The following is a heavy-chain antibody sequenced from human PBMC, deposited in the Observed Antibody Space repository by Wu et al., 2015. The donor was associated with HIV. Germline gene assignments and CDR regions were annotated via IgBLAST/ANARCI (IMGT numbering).Heavy chain of an antibody. CDR1: GDTHRGYS. CDR2: IIPITGTA. Sequence: QVQLVQSGSSVKKPGSSVRVSCRASGDTHRGYSVTWVRQAPGQGLEWIGGIIPITGTANYVQNLQGRVTITTDDSTGTAYMDLASLTSEDTGMYYCAGTYMLSSGTILFDSWGQGTLVTVSS. D-gene: IGHD2-21*01. CDR3: AGTYMLSSGTILFDS. J-gene: IGHJ4*02. V-gene: IGHV1-69*05.